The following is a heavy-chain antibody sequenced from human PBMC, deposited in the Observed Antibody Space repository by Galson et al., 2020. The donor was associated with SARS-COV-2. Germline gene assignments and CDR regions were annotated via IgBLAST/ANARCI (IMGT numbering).Heavy chain of an antibody. CDR2: ISSYRGNT. CDR1: GYTFSSYG. D-gene: IGHD2-2*02. CDR3: ARGQTVYCSSTSCYNYFYH. V-gene: IGHV1-18*04. J-gene: IGHJ4*02. Sequence: ASVKVSCTTSGYTFSSYGISWMRPAPGQGLELMGWISSYRGNTNYAQKFQGRVSMTTDTSTNTAYMELRSLRSDDAALYFCARGQTVYCSSTSCYNYFYHWGQGTLVTVSS.